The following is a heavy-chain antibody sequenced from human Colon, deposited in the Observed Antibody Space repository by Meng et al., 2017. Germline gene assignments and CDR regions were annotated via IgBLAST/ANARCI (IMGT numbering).Heavy chain of an antibody. J-gene: IGHJ4*02. CDR3: SSLLTLDY. D-gene: IGHD2-15*01. Sequence: QVPLQQWGPGLLKPSETLTLTYAINAGPFSGYYWSWIRQAPGKGLEWIGEINHSGDTHYNPSLKSRVSMSFDTSKKQFSLHLSSVTAADTAVYYCSSLLTLDYWGPGTLVTVFS. CDR1: AGPFSGYY. V-gene: IGHV4-34*02. CDR2: INHSGDT.